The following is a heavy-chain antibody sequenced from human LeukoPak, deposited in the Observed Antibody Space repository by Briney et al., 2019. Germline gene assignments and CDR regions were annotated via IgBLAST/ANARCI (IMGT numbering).Heavy chain of an antibody. Sequence: GASVKVSCKASGGTFTSYDINWVRQATGQGLEWMGWMNPNSGNTGYVQKFQGRVSITRNTPISTAYMELSSLRSEDTAVYYCGRGRGNGRPENYFDYWGQGTLVTVSS. D-gene: IGHD2-8*01. V-gene: IGHV1-8*01. CDR1: GGTFTSYD. CDR3: GRGRGNGRPENYFDY. J-gene: IGHJ4*02. CDR2: MNPNSGNT.